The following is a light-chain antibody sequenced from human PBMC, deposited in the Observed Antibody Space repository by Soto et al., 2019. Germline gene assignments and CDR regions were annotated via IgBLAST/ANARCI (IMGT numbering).Light chain of an antibody. CDR1: QSVSSN. CDR3: QQYNDWSPIT. CDR2: GAS. V-gene: IGKV3-15*01. J-gene: IGKJ3*01. Sequence: EIVMTQSPATLSVSPGERATLSCRASQSVSSNLAGYQQKPGQAPRLLIYGASTRATGIPARFSGSGSATGFTLTISSLQSEDFAVYYCQQYNDWSPITFGPGTKVDIK.